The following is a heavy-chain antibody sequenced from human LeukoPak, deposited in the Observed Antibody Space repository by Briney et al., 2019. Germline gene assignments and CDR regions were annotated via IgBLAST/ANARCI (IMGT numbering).Heavy chain of an antibody. CDR3: AREGIQLWSVPFDY. J-gene: IGHJ4*02. CDR1: GYTFTSYA. D-gene: IGHD5-18*01. V-gene: IGHV1-3*01. CDR2: INAGNGNT. Sequence: GASVKVSCKASGYTFTSYAMHWVRQAPGQRLEWMGWINAGNGNTKYSQKFQGRVTITRDTSASTAYMELSSPRSEDTAVYYCAREGIQLWSVPFDYWGQGTLVTVSS.